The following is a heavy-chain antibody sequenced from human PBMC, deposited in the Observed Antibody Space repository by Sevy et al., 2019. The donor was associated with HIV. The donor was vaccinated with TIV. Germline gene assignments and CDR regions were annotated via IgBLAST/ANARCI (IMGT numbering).Heavy chain of an antibody. D-gene: IGHD3-3*01. CDR3: ATPPGGFEFWSGYTYWYFDL. CDR2: ISGSGGST. J-gene: IGHJ2*01. V-gene: IGHV3-23*01. Sequence: GGSLRLSCAASGFTFSSYAMSWVRQAPGKGLEWVSAISGSGGSTYYADSVKGRFPISRDNSKNTLYLQMNSQRAEDTAVYYCATPPGGFEFWSGYTYWYFDLWGRGTLVTVSS. CDR1: GFTFSSYA.